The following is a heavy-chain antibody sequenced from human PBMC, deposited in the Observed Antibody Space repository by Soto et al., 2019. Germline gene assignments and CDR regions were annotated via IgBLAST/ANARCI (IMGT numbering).Heavy chain of an antibody. CDR3: ARDPGYSSGWYESRLFDY. D-gene: IGHD6-19*01. CDR1: GGSISSYY. J-gene: IGHJ4*02. Sequence: TLSPTCTVSGGSISSYYWSWIRQPAGKGLEWIERIYTSGSTNYNPSLKSRVTMSVDTSKNQFSLKLSSVTAADTAVYYCARDPGYSSGWYESRLFDYWGQGTLVTVSS. V-gene: IGHV4-4*07. CDR2: IYTSGST.